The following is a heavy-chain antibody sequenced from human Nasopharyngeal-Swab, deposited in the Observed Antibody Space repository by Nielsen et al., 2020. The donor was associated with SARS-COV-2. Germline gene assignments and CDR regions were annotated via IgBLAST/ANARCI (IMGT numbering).Heavy chain of an antibody. D-gene: IGHD2-15*01. CDR2: ISWTSGSI. V-gene: IGHV3-9*01. CDR1: GFTFDDYA. Sequence: SLKISCAASGFTFDDYAMHWVRQAPGKGLEWVSGISWTSGSIGYADSVKGRFTISRDNAKNSLYLQMNSLRAEDTALYYCAKDIEVDIVVVVAANAFDIWGQGTMVTVSS. CDR3: AKDIEVDIVVVVAANAFDI. J-gene: IGHJ3*02.